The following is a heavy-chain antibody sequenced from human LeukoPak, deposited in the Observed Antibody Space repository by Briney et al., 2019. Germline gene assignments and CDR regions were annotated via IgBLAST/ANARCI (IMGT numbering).Heavy chain of an antibody. V-gene: IGHV3-48*03. CDR2: ISSSGSTI. CDR1: GFTFSSYE. Sequence: GGSLRLSCAASGFTFSSYEMNWVRQAPGKGLEWVSYISSSGSTIYYADSVKGRFTISRDNAKNSLYLQMNSLRAEDTAVYYCANAGQVLSGSLDPWGQGTLVTVSS. CDR3: ANAGQVLSGSLDP. D-gene: IGHD3-10*01. J-gene: IGHJ5*02.